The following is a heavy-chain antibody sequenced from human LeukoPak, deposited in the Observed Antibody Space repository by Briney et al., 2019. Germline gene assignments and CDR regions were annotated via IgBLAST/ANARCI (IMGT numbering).Heavy chain of an antibody. CDR3: ARDHASYCSSTSCTNIGWFDP. J-gene: IGHJ5*02. V-gene: IGHV4-30-4*01. Sequence: SETLSLTCTVSGGSISSGDSYWSWIRQPPGKGLEWIGYIYYSGSTYYNPSLKSRVTISVDTSKNQFSLRLSSVTAADTAVYYCARDHASYCSSTSCTNIGWFDPWGQGTLVTVSS. CDR1: GGSISSGDSY. D-gene: IGHD2-2*01. CDR2: IYYSGST.